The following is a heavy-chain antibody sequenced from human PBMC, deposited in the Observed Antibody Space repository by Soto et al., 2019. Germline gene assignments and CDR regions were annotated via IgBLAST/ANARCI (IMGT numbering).Heavy chain of an antibody. CDR3: ARARDVMGYCISTSCYNLFDP. Sequence: ASVKVSCKASGYTFTSYYMHWVRQAPGQGLEWMGIINPSGGSTSYAQKFQGRVTMTRDTSTSTVYMELSSLRSEDTAVYYCARARDVMGYCISTSCYNLFDPWGQRTLVTVSS. D-gene: IGHD2-2*01. CDR1: GYTFTSYY. J-gene: IGHJ5*02. CDR2: INPSGGST. V-gene: IGHV1-46*01.